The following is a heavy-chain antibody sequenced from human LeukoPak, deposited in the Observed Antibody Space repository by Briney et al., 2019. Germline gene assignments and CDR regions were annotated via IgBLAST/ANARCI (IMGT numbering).Heavy chain of an antibody. J-gene: IGHJ4*02. V-gene: IGHV4-61*02. D-gene: IGHD3-10*01. CDR1: GGSISSGSYY. CDR3: ASGALYGSAPLDY. CDR2: IYTSGNT. Sequence: PSETLSLTCSVSGGSISSGSYYWSWIRQPAGKGLEWIGRIYTSGNTNYNPSLKSRVTISVDTSKNQFSLKLTSVTAADTAVYYCASGALYGSAPLDYWGQGTLVTVSS.